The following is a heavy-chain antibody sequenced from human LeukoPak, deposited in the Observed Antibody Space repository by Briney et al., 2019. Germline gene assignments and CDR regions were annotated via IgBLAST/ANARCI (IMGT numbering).Heavy chain of an antibody. CDR2: LSGSGGST. Sequence: HPGGSLRLSCAASGFTFGMYAMSWVRQAPGKGLEWVSTLSGSGGSTYYADSVKGRFTISGDESKNTLSLQMNSLRPEDTAVYYCAKNAAGIVLMIYAPLDSWGQGTLVTVSS. CDR1: GFTFGMYA. J-gene: IGHJ4*02. D-gene: IGHD2-8*01. V-gene: IGHV3-23*01. CDR3: AKNAAGIVLMIYAPLDS.